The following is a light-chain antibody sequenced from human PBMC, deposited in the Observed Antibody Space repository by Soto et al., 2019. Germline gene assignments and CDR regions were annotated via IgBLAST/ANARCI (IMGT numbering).Light chain of an antibody. CDR3: SSYAGSNYV. CDR1: SIDVGGYNY. Sequence: QSVLTQPPSASGAPGQSVTISCTGNSIDVGGYNYVSWYQQHPGKAPKLMIYEVSKRPSGVPDRFSGSKSGNTASLTVSGLQAEDEADYYSSSYAGSNYVFGTGTEVPGL. V-gene: IGLV2-8*01. J-gene: IGLJ1*01. CDR2: EVS.